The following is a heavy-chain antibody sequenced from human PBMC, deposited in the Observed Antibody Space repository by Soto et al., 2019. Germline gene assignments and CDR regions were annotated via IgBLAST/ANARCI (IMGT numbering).Heavy chain of an antibody. CDR1: GGSISTSNYY. CDR2: IYYNGRT. CDR3: ARLFYDSSGFDY. J-gene: IGHJ4*02. V-gene: IGHV4-39*01. Sequence: SETLSLTCTASGGSISTSNYYWGWIRHPPGKGLQWIANIYYNGRTYYNPSLKGRFTISVDTSKNQFSLKLSSVTAADTAVYYCARLFYDSSGFDYWGQGTLVTVSA. D-gene: IGHD3-22*01.